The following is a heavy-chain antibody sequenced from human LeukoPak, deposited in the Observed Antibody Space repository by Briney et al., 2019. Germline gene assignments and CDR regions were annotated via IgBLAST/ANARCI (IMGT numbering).Heavy chain of an antibody. V-gene: IGHV1-2*02. CDR1: GYTFTGYY. J-gene: IGHJ6*02. Sequence: GASVKVSCKASGYTFTGYYMHWVRQAPGQGLEWMGWINPNSGGTNYAQKFQGRVTMTRDASISTAYMELSRLRSDDTAVYYCASGHSCSSTSCYYAYYYGMDVWGQGTTVTVSS. CDR3: ASGHSCSSTSCYYAYYYGMDV. CDR2: INPNSGGT. D-gene: IGHD2-2*01.